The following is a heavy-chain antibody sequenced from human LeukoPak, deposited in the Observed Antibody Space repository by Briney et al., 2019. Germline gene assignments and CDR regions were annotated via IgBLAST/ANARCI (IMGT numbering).Heavy chain of an antibody. CDR3: AHEVQGGPLARFAFDI. D-gene: IGHD3-16*01. CDR2: INHSGST. Sequence: SETLSLTCAAYGGSFSGYYWSWIRQPPGKGLEWIGEINHSGSTNYNPSLKSRVTISVDTSKNQSSLKLSSVTAADTAVYYCAHEVQGGPLARFAFDIWGQGTMVTVSS. V-gene: IGHV4-34*01. CDR1: GGSFSGYY. J-gene: IGHJ3*02.